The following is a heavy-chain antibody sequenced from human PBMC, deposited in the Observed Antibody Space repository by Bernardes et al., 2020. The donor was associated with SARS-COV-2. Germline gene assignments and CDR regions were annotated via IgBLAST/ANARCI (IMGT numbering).Heavy chain of an antibody. J-gene: IGHJ6*02. D-gene: IGHD5-18*01. CDR1: GFTFSTNA. Sequence: GGSLRLSCVASGFTFSTNAMTWVRQVPGKGLEWVSAISAIGGSTYYAESVKGRFTISRDNSRNTLYLEMNSLRAEDTAIYYCSKNAKYSSSAMEVWGQGTTVTVS. CDR2: ISAIGGST. V-gene: IGHV3-23*01. CDR3: SKNAKYSSSAMEV.